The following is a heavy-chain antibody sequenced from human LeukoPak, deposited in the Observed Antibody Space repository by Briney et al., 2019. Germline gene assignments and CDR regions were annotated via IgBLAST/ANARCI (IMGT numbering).Heavy chain of an antibody. CDR2: INPDGSGK. CDR3: AGGAN. CDR1: GFRFSGYW. V-gene: IGHV3-7*04. Sequence: GGSLRLSCEASGFRFSGYWLNWVRQAPGQGLEWVANINPDGSGKNYVDSVKCRFTISRDDAKNSLYLQMNSLRAEDTAVYYCAGGANWGQGTPVTVSS. J-gene: IGHJ4*02.